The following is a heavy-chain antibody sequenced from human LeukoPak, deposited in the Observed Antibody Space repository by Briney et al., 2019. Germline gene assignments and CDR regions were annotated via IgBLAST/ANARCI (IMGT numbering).Heavy chain of an antibody. V-gene: IGHV3-48*04. CDR1: GFTFSDYN. Sequence: GGSLRLSCAASGFTFSDYNMNWVRQAPGKGLEWISYISSSSTTIYYADSVKGRITISRDNAKNSLYPQMNSLRVEDTAVYYCARDHFDYRLDYWGQGTLVTVSS. D-gene: IGHD4-11*01. CDR2: ISSSSTTI. CDR3: ARDHFDYRLDY. J-gene: IGHJ4*02.